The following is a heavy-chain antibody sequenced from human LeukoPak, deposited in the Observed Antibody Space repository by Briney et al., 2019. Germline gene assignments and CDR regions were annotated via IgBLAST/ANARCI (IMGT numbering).Heavy chain of an antibody. D-gene: IGHD6-13*01. V-gene: IGHV4-4*07. J-gene: IGHJ6*02. CDR3: ARDSSSWYETYYYYGMDV. CDR1: GGSISSYY. CDR2: IYTSGST. Sequence: SETLSLTCTVSGGSISSYYWSWIRQPAGKGLEWIGRIYTSGSTNYNPSLKSRVTMSVDTSKNQFSLKLSSVTAADTAVYYCARDSSSWYETYYYYGMDVWGQGTTVTVSS.